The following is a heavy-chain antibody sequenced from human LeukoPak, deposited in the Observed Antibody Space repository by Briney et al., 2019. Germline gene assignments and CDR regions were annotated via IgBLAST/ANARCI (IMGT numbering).Heavy chain of an antibody. CDR2: INSDTNIT. D-gene: IGHD1-1*01. Sequence: LSLTCAVYGGSFSGYYWSWIRQPPGKGLEWVSHINSDTNITPYTASVSGRFTISRDNANNSLYLHVNSLRDEDTAVYYCVRDHDWSFDLWGQGALVTVSS. V-gene: IGHV3-11*06. CDR1: GGSFSGYY. CDR3: VRDHDWSFDL. J-gene: IGHJ4*02.